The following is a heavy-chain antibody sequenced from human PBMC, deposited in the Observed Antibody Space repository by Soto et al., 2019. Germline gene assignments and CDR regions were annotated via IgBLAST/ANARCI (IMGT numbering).Heavy chain of an antibody. Sequence: QVQLQESGPGLVKPSETLSLTCTVSGDSMNPYYWSWIRQPPGKGLEWIGYIYFSGSTNFNPSLTSRVTLSLDTSMTQFFQKLTSVTAADTAVYYCARAWAVPGSHWGDWGRGTLVTVSS. CDR2: IYFSGST. CDR3: ARAWAVPGSHWGD. V-gene: IGHV4-59*01. CDR1: GDSMNPYY. D-gene: IGHD6-19*01. J-gene: IGHJ4*02.